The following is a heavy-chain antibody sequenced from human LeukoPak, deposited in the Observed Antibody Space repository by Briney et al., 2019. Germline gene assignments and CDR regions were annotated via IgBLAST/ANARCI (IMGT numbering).Heavy chain of an antibody. Sequence: ASVKVSCKASGYTFTRYYMHWVRQAPGQGLEWMGWINPNSGGTNYAQKFQGRVTITRDTSISTAYMELSRLRTDDTAGYYCARYSSSQFFAYGGEGTLVTVS. J-gene: IGHJ4*02. CDR3: ARYSSSQFFAY. CDR1: GYTFTRYY. CDR2: INPNSGGT. D-gene: IGHD6-6*01. V-gene: IGHV1-2*02.